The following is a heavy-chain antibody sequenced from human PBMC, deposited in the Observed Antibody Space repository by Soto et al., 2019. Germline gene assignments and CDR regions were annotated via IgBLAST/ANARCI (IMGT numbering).Heavy chain of an antibody. CDR3: RLYCSGGSCYGSPAIDI. D-gene: IGHD2-15*01. CDR1: GFTFSSYG. J-gene: IGHJ3*02. V-gene: IGHV3-33*01. CDR2: IWYDGSNK. Sequence: PGGSLRLSCAASGFTFSSYGMHWVRQAPGKGLEWVAVIWYDGSNKYYADSVKGRFTISRDNSKNTLYLQMNSLRAEDTAVYYCRLYCSGGSCYGSPAIDIWGQGTMVTVSS.